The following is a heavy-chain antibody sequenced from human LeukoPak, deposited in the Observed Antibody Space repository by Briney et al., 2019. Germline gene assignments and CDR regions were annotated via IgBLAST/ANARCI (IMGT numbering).Heavy chain of an antibody. V-gene: IGHV3-30*18. Sequence: PGGSLRLSCAASGFTFSSYGMHWVRQAPGKGLEGGAVISYDGSNKYYADSVKGRFTISRDNSKNTMYLQMNSMRAEDKAVYYCAKSYYYDSSGFDYWGQGNLVTVSS. J-gene: IGHJ4*02. CDR1: GFTFSSYG. D-gene: IGHD3-22*01. CDR3: AKSYYYDSSGFDY. CDR2: ISYDGSNK.